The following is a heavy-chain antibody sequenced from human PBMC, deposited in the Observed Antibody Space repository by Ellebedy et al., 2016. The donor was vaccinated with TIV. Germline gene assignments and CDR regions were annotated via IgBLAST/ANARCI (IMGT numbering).Heavy chain of an antibody. V-gene: IGHV3-23*01. D-gene: IGHD1-26*01. CDR2: INSDGIYT. CDR1: GFTFSTYA. Sequence: GESLKISCAASGFTFSTYAMTWVRQAPGKGLEWVSTINSDGIYTYYADSMRGRFTVSRDNSKNTLYLQMNSLRAEDTALYYCAKPHVGPSMWAAFDIWGQGTLVTVSS. J-gene: IGHJ3*02. CDR3: AKPHVGPSMWAAFDI.